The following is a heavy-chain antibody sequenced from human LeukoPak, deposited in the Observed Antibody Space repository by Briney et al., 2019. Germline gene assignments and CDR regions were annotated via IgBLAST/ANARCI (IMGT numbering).Heavy chain of an antibody. J-gene: IGHJ2*01. CDR3: ARRAYYDSSGYNPTAGYFDL. V-gene: IGHV4-4*08. Sequence: SETLSLTCTVSGASIFSYYWNWIRQSPGKGLEWIGFIYSNGITRYNPSLRSRGSISIATSRNQFSLRLTSVTAADTAIYYCARRAYYDSSGYNPTAGYFDLWGRGTLVTVSS. CDR1: GASIFSYY. CDR2: IYSNGIT. D-gene: IGHD3-22*01.